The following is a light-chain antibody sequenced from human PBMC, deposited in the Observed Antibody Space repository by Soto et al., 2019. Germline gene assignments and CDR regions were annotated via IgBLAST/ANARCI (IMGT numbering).Light chain of an antibody. J-gene: IGKJ1*01. CDR3: HQRQSWPRT. CDR1: QAVNTR. V-gene: IGKV3D-11*01. CDR2: LTS. Sequence: EIVLTQSPATLSSFPGDRVTLSCRASQAVNTRLAWYQHKPGQAPRLLIYLTSNRAAGIPARFSGSGPGTDFTLTISDVEPEDFAVYYCHQRQSWPRTFGQGTKVAIK.